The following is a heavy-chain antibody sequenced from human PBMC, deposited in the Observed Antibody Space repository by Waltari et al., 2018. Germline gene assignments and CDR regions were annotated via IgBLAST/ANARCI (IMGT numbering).Heavy chain of an antibody. CDR1: GFTFSRYS. V-gene: IGHV3-30*01. Sequence: QVQMVESGGGVVQPGRSLRLSCAASGFTFSRYSLHGVRQAPGKGLELVALMSYDGSSKYYADSVKGRFTVSRDNSKNTVYLQLNSLRVEDTAVYYCAREDICRSTTCYTLDYWGLGTLVTVSS. D-gene: IGHD2-2*02. CDR2: MSYDGSSK. CDR3: AREDICRSTTCYTLDY. J-gene: IGHJ4*02.